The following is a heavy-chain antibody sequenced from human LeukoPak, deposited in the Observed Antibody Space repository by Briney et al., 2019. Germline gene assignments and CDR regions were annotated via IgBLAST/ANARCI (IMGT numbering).Heavy chain of an antibody. J-gene: IGHJ4*02. D-gene: IGHD3-10*01. V-gene: IGHV1-8*01. CDR3: ARANYYGSGKKDLDY. Sequence: ASVKVSCKASGYTFTTYDINWVRQATGQGLEWMGWMNPNSGNTGYAQKFQGRVTMTRNTSMSAAYMELNSLRSEDTAVYYCARANYYGSGKKDLDYWGQGTLVTVSS. CDR1: GYTFTTYD. CDR2: MNPNSGNT.